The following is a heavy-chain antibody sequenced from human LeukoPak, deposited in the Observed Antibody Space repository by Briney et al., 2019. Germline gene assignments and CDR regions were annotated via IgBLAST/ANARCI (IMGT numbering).Heavy chain of an antibody. Sequence: PGGSLRLSCVASGFTFRHYAMSWVRQAPGKGLEWVSSISGSDVSTYYAESVKGRFTIPRDNSKNTLYLQMNSLRADDTAIYYCAKDKGTVSGRYGLDYWGQGILVTVSS. CDR1: GFTFRHYA. CDR2: ISGSDVST. D-gene: IGHD6-19*01. CDR3: AKDKGTVSGRYGLDY. V-gene: IGHV3-23*01. J-gene: IGHJ4*02.